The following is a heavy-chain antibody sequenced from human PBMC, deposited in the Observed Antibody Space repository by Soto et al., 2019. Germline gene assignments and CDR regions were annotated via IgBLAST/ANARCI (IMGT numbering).Heavy chain of an antibody. D-gene: IGHD3-22*01. J-gene: IGHJ6*02. Sequence: ASVKVSCKASGGTFSSYAISWVRQAPGQGLEWMGGIIPIFGTANYAQKFQGRVTITADESTSTAYMELSSLRSEDTAVYYCARAEYYYDSSGYRSDYYYYYGMDVWGQGTTVTVSS. CDR2: IIPIFGTA. V-gene: IGHV1-69*13. CDR3: ARAEYYYDSSGYRSDYYYYYGMDV. CDR1: GGTFSSYA.